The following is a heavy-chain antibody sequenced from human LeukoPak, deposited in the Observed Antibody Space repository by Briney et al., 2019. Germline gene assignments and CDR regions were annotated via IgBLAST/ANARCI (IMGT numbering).Heavy chain of an antibody. Sequence: GGSLRLSCAASGFTFSSYEMNWVRQAPGKGLEWVSYISNSGSTIYYTDSVKGRFTISRDNAKNSLYLQMNSLRAEDTAVYYCAKDQKRGYSYGYLFYYYYMDVWGKGTTVTISS. CDR3: AKDQKRGYSYGYLFYYYYMDV. J-gene: IGHJ6*03. CDR2: ISNSGSTI. D-gene: IGHD5-18*01. CDR1: GFTFSSYE. V-gene: IGHV3-48*03.